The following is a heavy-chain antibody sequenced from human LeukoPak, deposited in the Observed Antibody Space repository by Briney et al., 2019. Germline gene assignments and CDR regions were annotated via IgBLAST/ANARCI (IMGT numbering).Heavy chain of an antibody. D-gene: IGHD4-11*01. CDR1: GGSFSGYY. J-gene: IGHJ4*02. V-gene: IGHV4-34*01. CDR2: INHSGST. CDR3: ARDLKSTVKGLTDDY. Sequence: SETLSLTCAVYGGSFSGYYWSWIRQPPGNGLEWIGEINHSGSTNYNPSLKSRVTISVDTSKNQFSLKLSSVTAADTAVYYCARDLKSTVKGLTDDYWGQGTLVTVSS.